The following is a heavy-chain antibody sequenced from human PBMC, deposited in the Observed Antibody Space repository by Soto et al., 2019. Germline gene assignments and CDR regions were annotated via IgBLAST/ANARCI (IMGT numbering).Heavy chain of an antibody. D-gene: IGHD3-16*02. CDR2: ISGSGGST. CDR1: GFTFSSYA. V-gene: IGHV3-23*01. J-gene: IGHJ4*02. CDR3: AKNLREIMITFGGVIDSLFDY. Sequence: GGSLRLSCAASGFTFSSYAMSWVRQAPGKGLEWVSAISGSGGSTYYADSVKGRFTISRDNSKNTLYLQMNSLRAEDTAVYYCAKNLREIMITFGGVIDSLFDYWGQGTLVTVS.